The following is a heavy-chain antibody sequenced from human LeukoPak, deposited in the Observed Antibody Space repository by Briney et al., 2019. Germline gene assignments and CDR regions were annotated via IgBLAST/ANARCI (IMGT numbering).Heavy chain of an antibody. CDR2: ISGDGGST. Sequence: GGSLRLSCAASGFTFDDYAMHWVRQAPGKGLEWVSLISGDGGSTYYADSVKGRFTISRDNSKNSLYLQMNSLRTEGTALYYCAISGYSYGFRDYYYYGMDVWGQGTTVTVSS. D-gene: IGHD5-18*01. V-gene: IGHV3-43*02. CDR3: AISGYSYGFRDYYYYGMDV. CDR1: GFTFDDYA. J-gene: IGHJ6*02.